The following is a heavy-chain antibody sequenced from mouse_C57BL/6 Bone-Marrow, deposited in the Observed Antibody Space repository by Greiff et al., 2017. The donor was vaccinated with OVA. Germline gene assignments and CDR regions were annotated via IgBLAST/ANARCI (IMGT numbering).Heavy chain of an antibody. CDR1: GYSIPSGSY. CDR2: ISYDGSN. V-gene: IGHV3-6*01. D-gene: IGHD2-4*01. CDR3: ARDRAYDYDGAWFAY. J-gene: IGHJ3*01. Sequence: ESGPGLVKPSQSLSLPCSVPGYSIPSGSYWNWIRQFPGHKLAWMGYISYDGSNNYNPSLKNRISITRDTSKNQFFLKLNSVTTEDTATYYCARDRAYDYDGAWFAYWGQGTLVTVSA.